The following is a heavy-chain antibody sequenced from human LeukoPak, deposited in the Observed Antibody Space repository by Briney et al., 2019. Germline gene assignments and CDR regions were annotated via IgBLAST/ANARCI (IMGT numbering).Heavy chain of an antibody. CDR1: GFTFTSSA. V-gene: IGHV1-58*01. CDR3: AAAQALFGYPSVGY. Sequence: GTSVKVSCKASGFTFTSSAVQWVRQARGQRLEWIGWIVVGGGNTNYAQKFQERVTITRDMSTSTAYMELSSLRSEDTAVYYCAAAQALFGYPSVGYWGQGTLVTVSS. J-gene: IGHJ4*02. CDR2: IVVGGGNT. D-gene: IGHD3-22*01.